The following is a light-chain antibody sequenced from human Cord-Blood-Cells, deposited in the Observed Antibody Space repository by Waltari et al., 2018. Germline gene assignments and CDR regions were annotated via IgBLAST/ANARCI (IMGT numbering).Light chain of an antibody. J-gene: IGKJ3*01. V-gene: IGKV1-33*01. CDR2: DAS. CDR1: QDISNY. CDR3: QQYDNLPFT. Sequence: DIQMTQSPSSLSASVGSRVTITCQARQDISNYLNWYQQKPGKAPKLLIYDASNLETGVPSRFSGSGSGTDFTFTISSLQPEDIATYYCQQYDNLPFTFGPGTKVDIK.